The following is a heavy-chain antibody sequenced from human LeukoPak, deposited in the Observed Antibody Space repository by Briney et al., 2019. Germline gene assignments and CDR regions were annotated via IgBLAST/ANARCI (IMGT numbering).Heavy chain of an antibody. D-gene: IGHD4-17*01. Sequence: SETLSLTCTVSGGSISSGDYYWSWIRQPPGKGLEWIGYIYYSGSTYYNPSLKSRVTISVDTSKNQFSLKLSSVTAADTAVYYCAGMTTVTTGYFDYWGQGTLVTVSS. CDR1: GGSISSGDYY. CDR3: AGMTTVTTGYFDY. V-gene: IGHV4-30-4*01. CDR2: IYYSGST. J-gene: IGHJ4*02.